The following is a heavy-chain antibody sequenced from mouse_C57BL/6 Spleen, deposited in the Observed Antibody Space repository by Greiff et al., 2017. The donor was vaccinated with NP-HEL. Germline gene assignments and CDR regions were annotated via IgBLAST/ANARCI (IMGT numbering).Heavy chain of an antibody. CDR3: ARFRGNSPFDY. CDR2: INPGSGGT. D-gene: IGHD2-1*01. CDR1: GYAFTNYL. V-gene: IGHV1-54*01. J-gene: IGHJ2*01. Sequence: QVQLQQSGAELVRPGTSVKVSCKASGYAFTNYLIEWVKQRPGQGLEWIGVINPGSGGTNYNEKFKGKATLTADKSSSTAYMQLSSLTSEDSAVYFCARFRGNSPFDYWGQGTTLTVSS.